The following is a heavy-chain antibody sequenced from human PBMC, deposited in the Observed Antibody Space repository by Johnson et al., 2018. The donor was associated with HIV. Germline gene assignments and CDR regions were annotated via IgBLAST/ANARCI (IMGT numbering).Heavy chain of an antibody. V-gene: IGHV3-30*02. J-gene: IGHJ3*02. Sequence: QVQLVESGGGVVQPGGSLRLSCAASGFTFSSYGMHWVRQAPGKGLEWVAFIRYDGSNKYYADSVKGRFTISRDNSKTTLYMQMNSLRGEDTAVYYGARASQSSSGNGRRGEALESWGKETMVTVSS. CDR3: ARASQSSSGNGRRGEALES. CDR2: IRYDGSNK. D-gene: IGHD3-10*01. CDR1: GFTFSSYG.